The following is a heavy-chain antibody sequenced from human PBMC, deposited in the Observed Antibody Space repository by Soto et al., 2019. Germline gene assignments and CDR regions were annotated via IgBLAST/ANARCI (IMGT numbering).Heavy chain of an antibody. CDR2: IYPDESDT. Sequence: PGESLKISCKGSGYSLTKYWIGWVRQMPGKGLEWMAIIYPDESDTRYSPSFQGQVTISADKSISTAYLQWSSLKASDTAMYYCARPVVADAFDIWGQGTMVTVSS. V-gene: IGHV5-51*01. D-gene: IGHD2-2*01. CDR3: ARPVVADAFDI. CDR1: GYSLTKYW. J-gene: IGHJ3*02.